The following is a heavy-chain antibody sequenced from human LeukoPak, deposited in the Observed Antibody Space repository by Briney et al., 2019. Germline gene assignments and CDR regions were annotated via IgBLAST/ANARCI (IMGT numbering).Heavy chain of an antibody. V-gene: IGHV4-34*01. D-gene: IGHD6-13*01. CDR3: ASSHGYSSSLWYYYMDV. CDR1: GGYFSGYY. CDR2: INHSGTT. J-gene: IGHJ6*03. Sequence: SETLSLTCAVYGGYFSGYYWSWIRQPPGKGLEWIGEINHSGTTNYNPSLKSRVTISIDTSRNQFSLKLSSLTAADTGVYYCASSHGYSSSLWYYYMDVWGKGTTVTVSS.